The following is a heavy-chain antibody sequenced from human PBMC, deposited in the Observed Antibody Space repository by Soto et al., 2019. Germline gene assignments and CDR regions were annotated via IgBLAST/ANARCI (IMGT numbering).Heavy chain of an antibody. V-gene: IGHV4-31*03. CDR1: GGSISSGGYY. Sequence: SETLSLTCTVSGGSISSGGYYWSWIRQHPGKGLEWIGYIYYSGSTYYNPSLKSRVTISVDTSKNQFSLKLSSVTAADTAVYYCARDGGASGYDLEGYYYGMDVWGQGTTVTVSS. CDR3: ARDGGASGYDLEGYYYGMDV. D-gene: IGHD5-12*01. J-gene: IGHJ6*02. CDR2: IYYSGST.